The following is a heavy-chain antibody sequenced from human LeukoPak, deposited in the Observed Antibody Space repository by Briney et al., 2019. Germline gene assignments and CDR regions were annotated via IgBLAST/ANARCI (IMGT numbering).Heavy chain of an antibody. CDR1: GGSISSFH. V-gene: IGHV4-59*12. D-gene: IGHD6-13*01. CDR3: ARGRSSSSSWNYYFDY. Sequence: SETLSLTCSVSGGSISSFHWSWIRQSPGKGLEWVAYIDHSGNRNYNPSLKSRVTMSVDTSKNQFSLKLSSVTAADTAVYYCARGRSSSSSWNYYFDYWGQGTLVTVSS. J-gene: IGHJ4*02. CDR2: IDHSGNR.